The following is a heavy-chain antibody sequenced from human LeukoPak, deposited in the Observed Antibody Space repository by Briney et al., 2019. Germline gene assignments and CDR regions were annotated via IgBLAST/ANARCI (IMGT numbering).Heavy chain of an antibody. CDR2: ISGSGYST. D-gene: IGHD3-22*01. CDR1: GFTFSSYA. V-gene: IGHV3-23*01. CDR3: AKDSGYNWFDP. Sequence: GGSLRLSCAASGFTFSSYAMSWVRQAPGKGLEWVSLISGSGYSTYYADSVKGRFTISRDNSKNTLYLQVNGLRAEDTAVYYCAKDSGYNWFDPWGQGTLVTVSS. J-gene: IGHJ5*02.